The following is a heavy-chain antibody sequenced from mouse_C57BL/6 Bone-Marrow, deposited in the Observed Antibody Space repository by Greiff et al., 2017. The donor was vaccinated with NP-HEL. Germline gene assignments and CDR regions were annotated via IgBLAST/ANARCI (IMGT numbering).Heavy chain of an antibody. CDR3: AINPQYYYGSRYYFDY. D-gene: IGHD1-1*01. CDR2: ILPGSGST. V-gene: IGHV1-9*01. CDR1: GYTFTGYW. Sequence: VQLQESGAELMKPGASVKLSCKATGYTFTGYWIEWVKQRPGHGLEWIGEILPGSGSTNYNEKFKGKATFTADTSSNTAYMQLSSLTTEDSAIYYCAINPQYYYGSRYYFDYWGQGTTLTVSS. J-gene: IGHJ2*01.